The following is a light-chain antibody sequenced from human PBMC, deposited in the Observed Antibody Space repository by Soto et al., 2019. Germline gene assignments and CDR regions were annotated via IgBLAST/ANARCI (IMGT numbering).Light chain of an antibody. CDR3: QQYNHWVT. CDR2: GAS. V-gene: IGKV3-15*01. Sequence: EIVMTQSPATLSVSPGERATLSCRASQSVNNNLGWYQQKPGQGPRLLIYGASTRATGVPARFSGGGSGTEFSLTISSLQSQDFAVYSFQQYNHWVTFGGGTKVEIK. J-gene: IGKJ4*01. CDR1: QSVNNN.